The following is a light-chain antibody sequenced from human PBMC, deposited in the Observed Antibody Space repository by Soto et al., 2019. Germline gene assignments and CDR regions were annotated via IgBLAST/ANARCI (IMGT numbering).Light chain of an antibody. CDR2: EAF. CDR1: QHINTW. J-gene: IGKJ2*01. CDR3: QQYHSYAYT. Sequence: DIQMTQSPYTLSASVGDRVTITCRASQHINTWLAWYQQKSGKAPNLLMYEAFSLESGVPSRFSGSSSGTEFALDISGVQPGDFASSYWQQYHSYAYTFGQGTKLEIK. V-gene: IGKV1-5*01.